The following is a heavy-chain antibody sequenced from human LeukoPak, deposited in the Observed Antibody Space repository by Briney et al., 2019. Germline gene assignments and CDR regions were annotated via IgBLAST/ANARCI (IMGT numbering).Heavy chain of an antibody. J-gene: IGHJ4*02. CDR3: AKAFRDYVPFDY. CDR2: ISRSGGST. Sequence: GESLRLSCAASGFTFSSHAMSWVRQAPGKGREWVSAISRSGGSTYYADSVKGRFTISRDNSKNTLYLQMNSLRAEDTAVYYCAKAFRDYVPFDYWGQGTLVTVSS. CDR1: GFTFSSHA. V-gene: IGHV3-23*01. D-gene: IGHD4-17*01.